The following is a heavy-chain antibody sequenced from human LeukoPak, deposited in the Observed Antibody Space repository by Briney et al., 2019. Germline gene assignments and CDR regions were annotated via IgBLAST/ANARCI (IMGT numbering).Heavy chain of an antibody. CDR2: IYYSGST. V-gene: IGHV4-59*08. D-gene: IGHD3-10*01. CDR1: GGSISSYY. CDR3: ASNYYGSGSLDY. J-gene: IGHJ4*02. Sequence: SETLSLTCTVSGGSISSYYWSWIRQPPGKGLEWTGYIYYSGSTNYNPSLKSRVTISVDTSKNQFSLKVSSVTAADTAVYYCASNYYGSGSLDYWGQGNLVTVSS.